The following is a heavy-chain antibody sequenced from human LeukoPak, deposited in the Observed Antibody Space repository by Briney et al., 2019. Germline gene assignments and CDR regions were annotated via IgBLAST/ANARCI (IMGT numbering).Heavy chain of an antibody. Sequence: GGSLRLSCAASGFTFSSYSMNWVRQAPGKGLEWVSSISSSSSYIYYADSVKGRFTISRDNAKNSLYLQMNSLRAEDTAVYYCARDPMYYDILTGYSPYYFDYWGQETLVTVSS. J-gene: IGHJ4*02. CDR3: ARDPMYYDILTGYSPYYFDY. D-gene: IGHD3-9*01. CDR1: GFTFSSYS. V-gene: IGHV3-21*01. CDR2: ISSSSSYI.